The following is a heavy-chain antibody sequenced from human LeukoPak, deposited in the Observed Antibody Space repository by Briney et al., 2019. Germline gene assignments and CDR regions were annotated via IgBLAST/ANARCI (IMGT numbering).Heavy chain of an antibody. CDR3: ARHILTGLNWFDP. CDR1: GYTFTSYD. CDR2: MNPNSGNT. D-gene: IGHD3-9*01. J-gene: IGHJ5*02. V-gene: IGHV1-8*01. Sequence: ASVKVSCKAPGYTFTSYDINWVRQATGQGLEWMGWMNPNSGNTGYAQKFQGRVTMTRNTSISTAYMELSSLRSEDTAVYYCARHILTGLNWFDPWGQGTLVTVSS.